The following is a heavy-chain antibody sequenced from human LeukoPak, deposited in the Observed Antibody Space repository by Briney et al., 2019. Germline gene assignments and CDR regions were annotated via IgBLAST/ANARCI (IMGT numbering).Heavy chain of an antibody. CDR3: ARPGLWFGGYDY. Sequence: SETLSLTCAVYGGSFSGYYWSWIRQPPGKGLEWIGEINHSGSTNYNPSLKSRVTISVDTSKNQFSLKLSSVTAADTAVYYCARPGLWFGGYDYWGQGTLVTVSS. CDR1: GGSFSGYY. J-gene: IGHJ4*02. V-gene: IGHV4-34*01. D-gene: IGHD3-10*01. CDR2: INHSGST.